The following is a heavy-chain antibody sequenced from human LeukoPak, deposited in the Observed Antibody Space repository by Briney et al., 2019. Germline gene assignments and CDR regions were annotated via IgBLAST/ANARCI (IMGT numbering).Heavy chain of an antibody. CDR1: GYTLTELS. Sequence: ASVKVSCKVSGYTLTELSMHWVRQAPGKGLEWMGGFDPEDGETIYAQKFQGRVTMTEDTSTDTAYMELSSLRSEDTAVYYCARMGDSSSPNYYYYYMDVWGKGTTVTVSS. V-gene: IGHV1-24*01. D-gene: IGHD6-6*01. CDR3: ARMGDSSSPNYYYYYMDV. CDR2: FDPEDGET. J-gene: IGHJ6*03.